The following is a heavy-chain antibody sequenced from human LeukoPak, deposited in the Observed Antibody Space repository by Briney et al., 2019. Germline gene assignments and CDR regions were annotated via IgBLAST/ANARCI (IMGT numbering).Heavy chain of an antibody. CDR1: GFTFSSYW. D-gene: IGHD3-10*01. Sequence: QPGGSLRLSCAASGFTFSSYWMHWVGQTPGKGLVWVSRVSPDGSTTYYADSVKGRFTISRDNAKNTLYLQMNSLRAEDTAVYYCAKYYNSGTYSLDYWGQGTLVTVSS. J-gene: IGHJ4*02. CDR3: AKYYNSGTYSLDY. CDR2: VSPDGSTT. V-gene: IGHV3-74*01.